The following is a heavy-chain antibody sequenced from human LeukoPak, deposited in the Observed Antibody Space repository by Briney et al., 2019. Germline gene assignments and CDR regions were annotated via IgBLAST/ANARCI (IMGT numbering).Heavy chain of an antibody. J-gene: IGHJ5*02. CDR2: IYYSGST. CDR3: ARATTLITMIADNWFDP. CDR1: GGSISSYY. Sequence: PSETLSLTCTVSGGSISSYYWSWIRQPPGKGLEWIGYIYYSGSTYYNPSLKSRVTISVDTSKNQFSLKLSSVTAADTAVYYCARATTLITMIADNWFDPWGQGTLVTVSS. D-gene: IGHD3-22*01. V-gene: IGHV4-30-4*01.